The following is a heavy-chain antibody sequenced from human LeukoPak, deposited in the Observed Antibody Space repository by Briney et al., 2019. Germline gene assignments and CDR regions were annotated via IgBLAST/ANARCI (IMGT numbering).Heavy chain of an antibody. J-gene: IGHJ4*02. CDR3: ARDREGTAMVHFNH. Sequence: GGSLRLSCAASGFTFSSYEMNWVPQAPGKGLEWVSYISSSGSTIYYADSVKGRFTISRDNAKNSLYLQMNSLRAEDTAVYYCARDREGTAMVHFNHGGQGTLVTVSS. V-gene: IGHV3-48*03. CDR2: ISSSGSTI. CDR1: GFTFSSYE. D-gene: IGHD5-18*01.